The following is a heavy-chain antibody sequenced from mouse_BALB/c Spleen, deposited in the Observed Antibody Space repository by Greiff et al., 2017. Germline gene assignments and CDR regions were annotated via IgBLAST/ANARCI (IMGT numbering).Heavy chain of an antibody. CDR2: ISSGSSTI. CDR3: ARSGYDDYYAMDY. CDR1: GFTFSSFG. V-gene: IGHV5-17*02. D-gene: IGHD2-14*01. J-gene: IGHJ4*01. Sequence: EVKVVESGGGLVQPGGSRKLSCAASGFTFSSFGMHWVRQAPEKGLEWVAYISSGSSTIYYADTVKGRFTISRDNPKNTLFLQMTSLRSEDTAMYYCARSGYDDYYAMDYWGQGTSVTVSS.